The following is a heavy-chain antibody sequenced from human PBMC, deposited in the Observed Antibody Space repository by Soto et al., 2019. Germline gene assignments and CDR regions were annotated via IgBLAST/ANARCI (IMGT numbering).Heavy chain of an antibody. CDR2: VYHSGST. CDR3: ARPSGTSNNWFDP. D-gene: IGHD6-13*01. CDR1: GGTIASGGYS. J-gene: IGHJ5*02. V-gene: IGHV4-30-2*01. Sequence: SETLSLTCSVSGGTIASGGYSWSWVRQPPGKGLEWIGFVYHSGSTYYNPSLSSRVTISVDTSKNQFSLKLSSVTAADTAVYYCARPSGTSNNWFDPWGQGTLVTVSS.